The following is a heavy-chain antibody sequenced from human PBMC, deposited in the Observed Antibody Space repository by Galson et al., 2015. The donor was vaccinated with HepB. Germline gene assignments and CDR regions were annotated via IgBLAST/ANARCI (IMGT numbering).Heavy chain of an antibody. CDR3: ARGSFVGARGFAY. CDR2: INAGNGNT. CDR1: GYTFTSYA. V-gene: IGHV1-3*01. D-gene: IGHD1-26*01. J-gene: IGHJ4*02. Sequence: SVKVSCKASGYTFTSYAMHWVRQAPGQRLEWMGWINAGNGNTKCSQKFQGRVTITRDTSASTAYMELSSLRSEDTAVYYCARGSFVGARGFAYWGQGTLVTVSS.